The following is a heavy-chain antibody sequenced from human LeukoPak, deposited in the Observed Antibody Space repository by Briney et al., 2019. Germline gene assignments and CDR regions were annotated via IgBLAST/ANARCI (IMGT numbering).Heavy chain of an antibody. Sequence: ASVKVSCKPSGYTFTSYGISWVRQAPGQGLEWMGWISAYNGNTNYAQKLQGRVTMTTDTSTSTAYMELRSLRSDDTAVYYCARDLDCSSTSCSDYWGQGTLVTVSS. CDR1: GYTFTSYG. CDR2: ISAYNGNT. V-gene: IGHV1-18*01. CDR3: ARDLDCSSTSCSDY. J-gene: IGHJ4*02. D-gene: IGHD2-2*01.